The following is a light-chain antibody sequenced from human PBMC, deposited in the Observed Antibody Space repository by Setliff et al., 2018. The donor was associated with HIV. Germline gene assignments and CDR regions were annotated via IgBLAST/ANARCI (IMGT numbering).Light chain of an antibody. J-gene: IGLJ1*01. V-gene: IGLV2-11*01. CDR1: SSDVGGYNY. Sequence: QSVLTQPHSVSGSPGQSVTISCTGTSSDVGGYNYVPWYQQHPDKAPKLMIYDVSKRPSGVPDRFSGSKSGNTASLTISGLQAEDEADYHCCSYAGNSYVFGTGTKVTVL. CDR2: DVS. CDR3: CSYAGNSYV.